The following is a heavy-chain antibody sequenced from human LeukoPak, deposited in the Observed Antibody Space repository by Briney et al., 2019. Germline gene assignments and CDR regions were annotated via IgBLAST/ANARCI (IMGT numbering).Heavy chain of an antibody. CDR3: TKDRGSRQWLVAPDY. Sequence: GRSLRLSCAASGFTFYDYAMHWVRQAPGKGLEWVSGISWNSGSIDYAGSVKGRFTISRDNAKNSLYLQMNSLRAEDMALYYCTKDRGSRQWLVAPDYWGQGTLVTVSS. D-gene: IGHD6-19*01. J-gene: IGHJ4*02. CDR1: GFTFYDYA. V-gene: IGHV3-9*03. CDR2: ISWNSGSI.